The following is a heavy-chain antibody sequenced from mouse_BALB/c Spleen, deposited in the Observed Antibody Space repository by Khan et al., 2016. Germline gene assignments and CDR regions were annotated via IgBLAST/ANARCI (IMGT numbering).Heavy chain of an antibody. CDR1: GYSFTGYY. CDR3: ATMGGHYMG. D-gene: IGHD2-1*01. CDR2: VHPNNGDT. J-gene: IGHJ2*01. V-gene: IGHV1-26*01. Sequence: VQLQQSGPDLVKPGASVTISCKASGYSFTGYYMHWVKQRHGKSLEWIGRVHPNNGDTSYNQKFKGKAILTVDKSSSTAYMELRSLTSEDSAVYYCATMGGHYMGWGQGTTLTVSS.